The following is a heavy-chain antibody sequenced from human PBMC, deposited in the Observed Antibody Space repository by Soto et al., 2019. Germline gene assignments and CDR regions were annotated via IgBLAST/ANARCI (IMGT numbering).Heavy chain of an antibody. D-gene: IGHD3-10*01. Sequence: QVQLVESGGGVVQPGRSLRLSCAASGFTFSSYGMHWVRQAPGKGLEWVAVISYDGSNKYYADSVKGRFTISRDNSKNTLYLQMNSLRAEDTAVYYCAKADNSGSYYSLDYWGQGTLVTVSS. CDR1: GFTFSSYG. J-gene: IGHJ4*02. CDR3: AKADNSGSYYSLDY. CDR2: ISYDGSNK. V-gene: IGHV3-30*18.